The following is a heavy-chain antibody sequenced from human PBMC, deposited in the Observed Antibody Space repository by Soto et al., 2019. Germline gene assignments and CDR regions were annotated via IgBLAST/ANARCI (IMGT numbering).Heavy chain of an antibody. D-gene: IGHD3-22*01. Sequence: GESLKSSCQRAGYALMSDWIAWVRQLPRKGLKGVGRIHSRWAIASYNPSFQGHVTISVDKSSSTAYFQWSTLKASDTAMYSCARQYYYASSGYFDSWGPGRLVPVSS. V-gene: IGHV5-10-1*01. CDR2: IHSRWAIA. CDR3: ARQYYYASSGYFDS. J-gene: IGHJ5*01. CDR1: GYALMSDW.